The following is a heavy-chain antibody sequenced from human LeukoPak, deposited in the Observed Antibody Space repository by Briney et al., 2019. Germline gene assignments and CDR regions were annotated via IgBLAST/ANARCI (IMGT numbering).Heavy chain of an antibody. CDR3: AKDAPWLVTGVFGY. CDR2: ISYDGSNK. D-gene: IGHD6-19*01. J-gene: IGHJ4*02. Sequence: TGGSLRLSCAASGFTFSSYGMHWVRQAPVKGLEWVAVISYDGSNKYYADSVKGRFTISRENSKNALYLQMNSLRAEDPAVYYCAKDAPWLVTGVFGYWGQGTLVTVSS. V-gene: IGHV3-30*18. CDR1: GFTFSSYG.